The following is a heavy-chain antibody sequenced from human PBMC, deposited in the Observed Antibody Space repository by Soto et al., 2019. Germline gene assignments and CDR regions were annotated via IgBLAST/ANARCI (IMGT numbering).Heavy chain of an antibody. J-gene: IGHJ4*02. Sequence: EVQLVESGGGLVQPGGSLRLSCAASGFTFGTYWMSWVRQAPGKGLEWVANINEDGSKNYYVDSVRRPFTISRDNAQKSLYLHMISLRAEDTAVYYCAISGDVATVTDYWGQGTLVTVSS. CDR1: GFTFGTYW. V-gene: IGHV3-7*01. CDR2: INEDGSKN. D-gene: IGHD4-17*01. CDR3: AISGDVATVTDY.